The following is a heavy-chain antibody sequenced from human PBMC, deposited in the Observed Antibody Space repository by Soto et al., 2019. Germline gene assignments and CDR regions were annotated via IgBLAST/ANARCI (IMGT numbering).Heavy chain of an antibody. D-gene: IGHD3-22*01. Sequence: QVHLVQSGAELKKPGASVRVSCKASGYSFTRNGISWVRQAPGQGLELMGWISAKNGDTNYAQKVQGRVIMTTDTSTTTAYMELRSLRADDTAVYYCVSDSDRDAWPSRDVWGQGTTVTVAS. V-gene: IGHV1-18*01. CDR2: ISAKNGDT. CDR1: GYSFTRNG. J-gene: IGHJ6*02. CDR3: VSDSDRDAWPSRDV.